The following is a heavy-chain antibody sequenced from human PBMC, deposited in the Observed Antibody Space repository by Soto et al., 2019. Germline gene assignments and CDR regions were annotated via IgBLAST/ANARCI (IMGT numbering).Heavy chain of an antibody. CDR1: GYTFTVYY. J-gene: IGHJ4*02. CDR2: INPKSGGT. V-gene: IGHV1-2*02. CDR3: ARDLAKGGGSAGFDY. Sequence: ASVKVSCKASGYTFTVYYMHWVRQAPGQGLEWMGWINPKSGGTMYPQKFQGRVTMTWDTSISTAYMTLTRLRSDDTAVYYRARDLAKGGGSAGFDYWGQGTLVTVSS. D-gene: IGHD1-26*01.